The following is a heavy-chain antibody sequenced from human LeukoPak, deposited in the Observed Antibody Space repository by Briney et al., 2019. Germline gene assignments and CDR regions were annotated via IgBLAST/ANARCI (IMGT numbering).Heavy chain of an antibody. J-gene: IGHJ4*02. Sequence: GGSLRLSCAASGFTFSSNVMIWVRQAPGKGLEWVSSIPSSGGSTYYADSVKGRFTISRDNSKNSLYLQMNSLRAEDTAVYYCAKESSGGWYFDYWGQGTLVTVSS. CDR2: IPSSGGST. CDR3: AKESSGGWYFDY. CDR1: GFTFSSNV. D-gene: IGHD6-19*01. V-gene: IGHV3-23*01.